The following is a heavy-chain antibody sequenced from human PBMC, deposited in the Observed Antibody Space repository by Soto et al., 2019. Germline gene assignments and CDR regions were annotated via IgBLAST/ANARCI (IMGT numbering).Heavy chain of an antibody. J-gene: IGHJ4*02. CDR3: ARETYLQWLVLDY. CDR2: VYTSGST. V-gene: IGHV4-4*07. D-gene: IGHD6-19*01. Sequence: KPSETLSLTCTVSGDSITNYYWNWMRQPAGKGLEWIGRVYTSGSTNYNPSLKSRVTMSVDTSKNQFSLKLISVTAADTAVYYCARETYLQWLVLDYWGQGALVTVSS. CDR1: GDSITNYY.